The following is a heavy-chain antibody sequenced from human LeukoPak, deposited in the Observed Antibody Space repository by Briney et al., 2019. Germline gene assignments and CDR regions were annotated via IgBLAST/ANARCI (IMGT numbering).Heavy chain of an antibody. V-gene: IGHV4-31*03. J-gene: IGHJ4*02. D-gene: IGHD1-7*01. CDR3: AREVNWNSVTLFFDY. CDR1: SGSISSGAYY. CDR2: IYYSGTT. Sequence: TSETLSLTCTVSSGSISSGAYYWSWIRQHPGKGLEWIGYIYYSGTTYHNPSLKSRVTISVDTSKNQFSLNLSSVTAADTAVYYCAREVNWNSVTLFFDYWGQGTLVTVSS.